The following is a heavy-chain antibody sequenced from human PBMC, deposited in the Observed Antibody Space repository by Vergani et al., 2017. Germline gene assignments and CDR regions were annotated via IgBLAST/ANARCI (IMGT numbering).Heavy chain of an antibody. CDR2: IYSGGST. J-gene: IGHJ4*02. CDR3: AKLDVRVVVASYFDY. Sequence: EVQLVESGGGLIQPGGSLRLSCAASGFTVSSNYMSWVRQAPGKGLEWVSVIYSGGSTYYADSVKGRFTISRDNSKNTLYLQMNSLRAEDTAVYYCAKLDVRVVVASYFDYWGQGTLVTVSS. D-gene: IGHD2-15*01. V-gene: IGHV3-53*01. CDR1: GFTVSSNY.